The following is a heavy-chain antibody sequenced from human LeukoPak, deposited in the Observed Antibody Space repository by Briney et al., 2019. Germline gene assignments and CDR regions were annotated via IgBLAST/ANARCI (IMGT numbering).Heavy chain of an antibody. J-gene: IGHJ4*02. D-gene: IGHD2-15*01. CDR2: IIPILGIA. Sequence: SVKVSCKASGCTFSSYAISWVRQAPGQGLEWMGRIIPILGIADYAQEFQGRATITADKSTSTAYMELSSLRSEYTAVYYCARADDCSGGGCYSDYWGQGTLVTVSS. CDR1: GCTFSSYA. CDR3: ARADDCSGGGCYSDY. V-gene: IGHV1-69*04.